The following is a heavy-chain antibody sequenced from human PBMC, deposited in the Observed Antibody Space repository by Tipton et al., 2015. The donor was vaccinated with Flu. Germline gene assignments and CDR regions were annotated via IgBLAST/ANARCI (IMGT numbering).Heavy chain of an antibody. Sequence: CAASEFTFDDYAMHWVRQAPGKGLEWVSLISGDGGITYYADSVKGRFTISRDNSKNSLYLQMNSLRSEDTALYFCAKDDGYCSGGSCYRSVVDYWGQGTLVTVSS. CDR2: ISGDGGIT. D-gene: IGHD2-15*01. V-gene: IGHV3-43*02. CDR3: AKDDGYCSGGSCYRSVVDY. CDR1: EFTFDDYA. J-gene: IGHJ4*02.